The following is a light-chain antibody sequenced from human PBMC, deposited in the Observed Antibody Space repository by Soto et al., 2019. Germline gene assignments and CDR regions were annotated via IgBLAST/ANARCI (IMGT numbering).Light chain of an antibody. V-gene: IGKV3-15*01. CDR1: ETVSTN. CDR2: GSS. CDR3: HQYNWPDT. Sequence: EIVLTQSPATLSVSPGERATLSCRATETVSTNLAWFQRKAGQPPRLLIYGSSTRATGVPARFSGSGSGTEFTLTISSLQSEDFALYYCHQYNWPDTFGQGTRLEIK. J-gene: IGKJ5*01.